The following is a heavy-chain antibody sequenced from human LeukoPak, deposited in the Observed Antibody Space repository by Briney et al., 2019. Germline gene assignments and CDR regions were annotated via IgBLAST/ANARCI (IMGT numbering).Heavy chain of an antibody. CDR3: AGGSSWYRGIDY. CDR2: ISTNEGST. D-gene: IGHD6-13*01. Sequence: GGSLRLSCVSSLLIFSSYAMYWVRPAPGRGVEYVSAISTNEGSTYYANSVKGRFTISRDNSKNTLYLKMGSLRAEDMGVYYCAGGSSWYRGIDYWGQGTLVTVSS. V-gene: IGHV3-64*01. CDR1: LLIFSSYA. J-gene: IGHJ4*02.